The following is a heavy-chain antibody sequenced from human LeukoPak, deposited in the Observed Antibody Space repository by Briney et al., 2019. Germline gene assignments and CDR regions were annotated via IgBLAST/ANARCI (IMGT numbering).Heavy chain of an antibody. CDR2: INHSGSA. J-gene: IGHJ4*02. Sequence: ASETLSLTCAVSGGSFSGYYWTWIRQPPGKGLEWIGEINHSGSANYNPSLMSRVTISLDTSKSHFSLNLSSVTAADTAVYYCARGQGTVTTHWGQGTLVTVSS. CDR3: ARGQGTVTTH. D-gene: IGHD4-11*01. CDR1: GGSFSGYY. V-gene: IGHV4-34*01.